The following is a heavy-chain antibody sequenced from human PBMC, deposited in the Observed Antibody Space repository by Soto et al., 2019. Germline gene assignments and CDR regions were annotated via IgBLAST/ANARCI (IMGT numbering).Heavy chain of an antibody. J-gene: IGHJ4*02. CDR2: ISDSGDAT. Sequence: EVQLLESGGGLVQPGGSLRLSCAVSGFTFSSHTMTWVRQAPGKGLEWVSVISDSGDATFYADSVKGRFTISRDNSKSTLYLQMNSLRAEDTAVDYCARGSTSYDYWGQGTLVTVSS. CDR1: GFTFSSHT. V-gene: IGHV3-23*01. D-gene: IGHD2-2*01. CDR3: ARGSTSYDY.